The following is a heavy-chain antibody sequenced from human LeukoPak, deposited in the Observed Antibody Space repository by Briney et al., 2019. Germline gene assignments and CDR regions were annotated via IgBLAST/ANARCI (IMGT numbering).Heavy chain of an antibody. CDR2: ISYDGSSK. CDR3: GRARDYYGSGSHPDY. V-gene: IGHV3-30-3*01. Sequence: GGSLRLSCVASGFTFSTYAMHWVRQAPGKGLEWVAVISYDGSSKYYEDSMKGRFTVSRDKSKNTLYLLVDTLRVQHTAGYYWGRARDYYGSGSHPDYWGQGTLVTVSS. CDR1: GFTFSTYA. D-gene: IGHD3-10*01. J-gene: IGHJ4*02.